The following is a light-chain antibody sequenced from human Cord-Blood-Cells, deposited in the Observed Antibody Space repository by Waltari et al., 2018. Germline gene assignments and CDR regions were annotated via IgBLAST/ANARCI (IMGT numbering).Light chain of an antibody. CDR2: GAS. J-gene: IGKJ3*01. Sequence: EIVLTQSPGTLSLSPGERVTLSCRASQSVSSSYLAWYQQKPGQAPRLIVYGASSRDTGIPDRVSGSGSGTDFTLTISRLEPEDFAVYYCQQYGSSQFTFGPGTKVDIK. CDR3: QQYGSSQFT. V-gene: IGKV3-20*01. CDR1: QSVSSSY.